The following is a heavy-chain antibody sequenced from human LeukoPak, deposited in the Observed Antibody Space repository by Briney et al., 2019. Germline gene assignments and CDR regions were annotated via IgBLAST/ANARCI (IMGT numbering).Heavy chain of an antibody. CDR1: GFTFSSYW. CDR3: ARDHSFSSSWYMPDY. Sequence: GGSLRLSCAASGFTFSSYWMSWVRQAPGKGLEWVANIKQDGSEKYYVDSVKGRFTISRDNAKNSLYLQMNSLRAEDTAVYYCARDHSFSSSWYMPDYWGQGTLVTVSS. V-gene: IGHV3-7*01. J-gene: IGHJ4*02. D-gene: IGHD6-13*01. CDR2: IKQDGSEK.